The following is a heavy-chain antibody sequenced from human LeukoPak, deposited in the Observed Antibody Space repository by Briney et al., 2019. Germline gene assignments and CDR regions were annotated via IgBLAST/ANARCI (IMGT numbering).Heavy chain of an antibody. D-gene: IGHD1-26*01. CDR2: IVVGSGNT. Sequence: GPAVNVSFTASGFTFTISAMQWVRQARGQRREWIGWIVVGSGNTNYAQKFQERVTITRDMSTSTAYMELSSLRSEDTPVYYCAADVRVGATKDFDYWGQGTLVTVSS. J-gene: IGHJ4*02. CDR1: GFTFTISA. V-gene: IGHV1-58*02. CDR3: AADVRVGATKDFDY.